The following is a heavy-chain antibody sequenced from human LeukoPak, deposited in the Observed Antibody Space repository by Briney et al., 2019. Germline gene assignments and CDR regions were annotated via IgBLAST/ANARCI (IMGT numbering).Heavy chain of an antibody. CDR2: IYHSGNT. D-gene: IGHD6-19*01. CDR1: GASMSSNY. Sequence: SETLSLTCNVSGASMSSNYWSWIRQPPGKGLEWIGYIYHSGNTNYSPSLESRVTMSVDESKNQFSLRVHFVSAADTAVYYCASTRRAAVAGRFDSWGQGALVTVSS. CDR3: ASTRRAAVAGRFDS. J-gene: IGHJ4*02. V-gene: IGHV4-4*09.